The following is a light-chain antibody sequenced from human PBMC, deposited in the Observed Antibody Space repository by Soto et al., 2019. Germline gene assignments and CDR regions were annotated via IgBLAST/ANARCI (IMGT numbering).Light chain of an antibody. J-gene: IGLJ1*01. V-gene: IGLV1-44*01. Sequence: VLTXPPSASGTPGQRVTISCSGSSSNIGSNTVNWYQQLPGTAPKLLIYSNNQRLSGVPDRFSGSKSGTSASLAISGLQSEDEADYYCAAWDDSLNGFYVFGTGTKVTVL. CDR3: AAWDDSLNGFYV. CDR1: SSNIGSNT. CDR2: SNN.